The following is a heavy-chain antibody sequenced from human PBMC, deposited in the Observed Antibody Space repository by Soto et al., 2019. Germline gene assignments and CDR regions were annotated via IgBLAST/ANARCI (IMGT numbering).Heavy chain of an antibody. CDR1: GFTFRDYG. V-gene: IGHV3-33*01. D-gene: IGHD6-13*01. CDR3: ARDIRISVSWYYIDY. Sequence: GGSLRLSCAASGFTFRDYGMHWVRQTPAKGLEWVAVIWYDGNKKYYADAVKGRFTISRDNSRSTVYLQMNNLRAEDSAVYYCARDIRISVSWYYIDYWRQGTLVTVSS. CDR2: IWYDGNKK. J-gene: IGHJ4*02.